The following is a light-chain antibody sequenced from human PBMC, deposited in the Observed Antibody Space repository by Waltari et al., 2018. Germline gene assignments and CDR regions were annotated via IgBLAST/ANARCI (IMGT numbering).Light chain of an antibody. CDR2: WAS. Sequence: DLVMTQSPDSLAVSLGERATINCKSSQSVLYSSNNKNYLAWYQQKPGQPPKLLIYWASTRESGVPDRVSGSGSGTDFTLTISSLQAEDVAVYYCQQYYSTPRTFGQGTKVEIK. V-gene: IGKV4-1*01. J-gene: IGKJ1*01. CDR3: QQYYSTPRT. CDR1: QSVLYSSNNKNY.